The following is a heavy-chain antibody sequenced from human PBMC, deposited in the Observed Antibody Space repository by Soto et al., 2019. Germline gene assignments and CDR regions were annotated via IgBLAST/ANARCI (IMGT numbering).Heavy chain of an antibody. J-gene: IGHJ6*02. CDR1: GVSFSSAW. V-gene: IGHV3-15*01. D-gene: IGHD6-13*01. Sequence: PGGSLRLSCAASGVSFSSAWMSLVRQAPGKGLEWVGRIKSKTDGGTTDYAATVKGRFTISTDDSKNTLYLQMNSLKTEDTAVYYCTTLAYSSSWYAFAFYYYGVDAWGQGTTVTVSS. CDR3: TTLAYSSSWYAFAFYYYGVDA. CDR2: IKSKTDGGTT.